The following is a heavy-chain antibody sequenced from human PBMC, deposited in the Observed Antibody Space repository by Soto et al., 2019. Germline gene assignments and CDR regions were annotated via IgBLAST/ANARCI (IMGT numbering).Heavy chain of an antibody. V-gene: IGHV5-51*01. CDR3: ARPSGGGNLNDAFDI. CDR2: IYPGDSDT. CDR1: GYNFKTYW. J-gene: IGHJ3*02. D-gene: IGHD2-21*02. Sequence: GESLKISCKGSGYNFKTYWIAWVRQMPGQGLEWMGIIYPGDSDTTYSPSFQGQVTISVDKSISTAYLQWSSLKASDTAMYYCARPSGGGNLNDAFDIWGQGTMVTVSS.